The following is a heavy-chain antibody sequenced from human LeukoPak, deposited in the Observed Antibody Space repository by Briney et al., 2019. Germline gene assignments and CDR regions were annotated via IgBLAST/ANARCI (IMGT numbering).Heavy chain of an antibody. CDR3: ARRVVRGVLEGFDP. J-gene: IGHJ5*02. CDR2: IYYSGST. CDR1: GGSISSYY. D-gene: IGHD3-10*01. Sequence: PSETLSLTCTVSGGSISSYYWSWIRQPPGKGLEWIGSIYYSGSTNYNPSLTSRVTISVDTSKNQFSLKLSSVTAADTAVYYCARRVVRGVLEGFDPWGQGTLVTVSS. V-gene: IGHV4-59*08.